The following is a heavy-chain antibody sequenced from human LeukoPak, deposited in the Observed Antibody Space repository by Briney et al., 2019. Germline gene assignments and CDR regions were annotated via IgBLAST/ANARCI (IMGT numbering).Heavy chain of an antibody. V-gene: IGHV3-53*01. CDR1: GCTFSSNY. CDR3: AREGASSSFGY. J-gene: IGHJ4*02. CDR2: LYSGGNT. Sequence: GGSLRLSCVVSGCTFSSNYMSWVRQAPGKGLEWVSVLYSGGNTYHADSVKGRFTISRDNSKNTLYLQMNSLRAEDTAVYYCAREGASSSFGYWGQGTLVTVSS. D-gene: IGHD6-13*01.